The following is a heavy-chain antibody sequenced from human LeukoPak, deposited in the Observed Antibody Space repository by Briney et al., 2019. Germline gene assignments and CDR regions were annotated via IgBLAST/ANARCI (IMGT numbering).Heavy chain of an antibody. Sequence: GSLRLSCAASGFTFSSHWMYWVRQAPGKGLVWVSRINSDGSSTSYADSVKGRFTISRDNAKNTLYLQVNSLRVEDTAVYYCASPQSGDYGALYFQHWGPGTLVTVSS. CDR1: GFTFSSHW. J-gene: IGHJ1*01. V-gene: IGHV3-74*01. CDR2: INSDGSST. D-gene: IGHD4-17*01. CDR3: ASPQSGDYGALYFQH.